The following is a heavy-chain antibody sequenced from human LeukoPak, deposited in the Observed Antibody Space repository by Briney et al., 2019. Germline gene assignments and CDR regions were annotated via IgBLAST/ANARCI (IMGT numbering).Heavy chain of an antibody. D-gene: IGHD3-9*01. CDR3: ARDLANYDILTGNFGWFDP. V-gene: IGHV4-30-4*01. CDR2: IYYSGST. Sequence: SETLSLTCTVSGDSISSGDYYWSWIRQPPGEGLEWIGYIYYSGSTSYNPSPKSRVTISVDTSKNQFSLKLSSVTAADTAVYYCARDLANYDILTGNFGWFDPWGQGTLVTVSS. CDR1: GDSISSGDYY. J-gene: IGHJ5*02.